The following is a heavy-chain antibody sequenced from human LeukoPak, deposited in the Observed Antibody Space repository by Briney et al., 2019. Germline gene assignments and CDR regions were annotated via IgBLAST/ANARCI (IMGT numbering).Heavy chain of an antibody. CDR1: GGSFSGYY. J-gene: IGHJ4*02. Sequence: SETLSLTCAVYGGSFSGYYWSWIRQPPGKGLEWIGEINHSGSTNYNPSLKSRVTISVDTSKNQFSLKLSSVTAADTAVYYCARVTGRRITMVQGVQNFDYWGQGTLVTVSS. D-gene: IGHD3-10*01. CDR3: ARVTGRRITMVQGVQNFDY. CDR2: INHSGST. V-gene: IGHV4-34*01.